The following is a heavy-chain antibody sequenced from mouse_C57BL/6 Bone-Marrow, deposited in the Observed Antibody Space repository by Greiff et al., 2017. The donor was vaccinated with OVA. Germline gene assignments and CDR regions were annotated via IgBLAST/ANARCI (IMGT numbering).Heavy chain of an antibody. V-gene: IGHV14-4*01. J-gene: IGHJ2*01. CDR2: IDPENGDT. CDR3: TTKGVFDY. Sequence: EVKLMESGAELVRPGASVKLSCTASGFNIKDDYMHWVKQRPEQGLEWIGWIDPENGDTEYASKFQGKATITADTSSNTAYLQLSSLTSEDTAVYYWTTKGVFDYWGQGTTLTVSS. CDR1: GFNIKDDY.